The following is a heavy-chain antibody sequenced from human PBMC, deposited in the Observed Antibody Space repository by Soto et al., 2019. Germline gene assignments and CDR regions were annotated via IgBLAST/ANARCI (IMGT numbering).Heavy chain of an antibody. CDR2: IWYDGSNK. CDR1: GFTFSSYG. D-gene: IGHD5-18*01. Sequence: PGGSLRLSCAASGFTFSSYGMHWVRQAPGKGLEWVAVIWYDGSNKYYADSVKGRFTISRDNSKNTLYLQMNSLRAEDTAVYYCARTPVGYSPTTTPDYYYGMDVWGQGTTVTVSS. CDR3: ARTPVGYSPTTTPDYYYGMDV. V-gene: IGHV3-33*01. J-gene: IGHJ6*02.